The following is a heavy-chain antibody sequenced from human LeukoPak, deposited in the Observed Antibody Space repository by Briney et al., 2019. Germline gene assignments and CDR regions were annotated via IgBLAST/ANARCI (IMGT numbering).Heavy chain of an antibody. V-gene: IGHV3-33*01. D-gene: IGHD6-19*01. CDR2: IWYDGSNK. CDR3: ALDSSGWYYFDS. Sequence: GGSLRLSCAASGFTFSSYGMHWVRQAPGKGLEWVAVIWYDGSNKYYADSVKGRFTISRDNSKNTLYLQMNSLRAEDTAVYYCALDSSGWYYFDSWGQGALVTVSS. CDR1: GFTFSSYG. J-gene: IGHJ4*02.